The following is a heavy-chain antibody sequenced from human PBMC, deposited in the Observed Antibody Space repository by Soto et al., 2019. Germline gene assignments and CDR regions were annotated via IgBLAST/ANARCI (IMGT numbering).Heavy chain of an antibody. CDR2: IHPDDSDT. J-gene: IGHJ4*02. CDR1: GYRFTSFW. CDR3: ARNDYGGNSVDY. Sequence: PGESLKISCKGFGYRFTSFWIGWVRQMPGKGLEWMGIIHPDDSDTKYNQPFQGQVTISADKSISTAYLQWSSLKASDTAMYYCARNDYGGNSVDYWGQGTLVTVSS. V-gene: IGHV5-51*01. D-gene: IGHD4-17*01.